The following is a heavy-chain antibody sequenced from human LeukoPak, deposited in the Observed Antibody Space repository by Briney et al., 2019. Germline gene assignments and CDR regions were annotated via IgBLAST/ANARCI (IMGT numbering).Heavy chain of an antibody. V-gene: IGHV4-59*01. D-gene: IGHD1-26*01. Sequence: PSETLSLTCTVSGGSISSYYWSWIRQPPGKGLEWIGYIYYSGSTNYNPSLESRVTISVDTSKNQFSLKLSSVTAADTAVYYCARVEWELRENWFDPWGQGTLVTVSS. J-gene: IGHJ5*02. CDR3: ARVEWELRENWFDP. CDR1: GGSISSYY. CDR2: IYYSGST.